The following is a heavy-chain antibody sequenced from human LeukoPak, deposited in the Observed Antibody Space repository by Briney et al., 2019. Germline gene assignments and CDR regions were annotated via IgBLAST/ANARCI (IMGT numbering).Heavy chain of an antibody. CDR2: ISGSGGST. D-gene: IGHD2-15*01. V-gene: IGHV3-23*01. J-gene: IGHJ4*02. CDR3: AKGDIVVVVAATPLYFDY. Sequence: GGSLRLSCAASGYTLSSYAMSWVRQAPGQGLEWVSAISGSGGSTYYADSVKGRFTISRDNSKNTLYLQMNSLRAEDTAVYYCAKGDIVVVVAATPLYFDYWGPGTLVTVSS. CDR1: GYTLSSYA.